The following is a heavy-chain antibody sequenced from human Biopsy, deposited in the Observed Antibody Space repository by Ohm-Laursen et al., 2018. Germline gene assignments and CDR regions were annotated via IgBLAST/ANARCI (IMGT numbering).Heavy chain of an antibody. D-gene: IGHD2-15*01. CDR3: GNEVHGRDY. Sequence: SDTLSLTWAVFGKTFRDYQWSWIRQPPGKGLEWIGQINQAGTTNYNPSLKSRVSISADASKYEFSLRLTSVTAADTAVYLCGNEVHGRDYWGLGAQVTVSS. CDR1: GKTFRDYQ. J-gene: IGHJ4*02. V-gene: IGHV4-34*08. CDR2: INQAGTT.